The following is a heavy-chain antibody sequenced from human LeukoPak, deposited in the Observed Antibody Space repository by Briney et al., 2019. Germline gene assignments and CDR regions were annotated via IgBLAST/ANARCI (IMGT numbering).Heavy chain of an antibody. V-gene: IGHV3-33*06. J-gene: IGHJ4*02. Sequence: GGSLRLSCAASGFTFSSYGMHWVRQAPGKGLEWVAVIWYDGSNKYYADFVKGRFTISRDNSKNTLYLQMNSLRAEDTAVYYCAKVDDFWSGPFDYWGQGTLVTVSS. D-gene: IGHD3-3*01. CDR2: IWYDGSNK. CDR1: GFTFSSYG. CDR3: AKVDDFWSGPFDY.